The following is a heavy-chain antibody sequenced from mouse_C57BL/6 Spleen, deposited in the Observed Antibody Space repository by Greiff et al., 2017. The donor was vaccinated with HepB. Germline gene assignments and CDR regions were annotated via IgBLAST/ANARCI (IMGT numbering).Heavy chain of an antibody. Sequence: EVQGVESGPGMVKPSQSLSLTCTVTGYSITSGYDWHWIRHFPGNKLEWMGYISYSGSTNYNPSLKSRISITHDTSKNHFFLKLNSVTTEDTATYYCARARSIPYYFDYWGQGTTLTVSS. CDR3: ARARSIPYYFDY. V-gene: IGHV3-1*01. J-gene: IGHJ2*01. CDR1: GYSITSGYD. CDR2: ISYSGST.